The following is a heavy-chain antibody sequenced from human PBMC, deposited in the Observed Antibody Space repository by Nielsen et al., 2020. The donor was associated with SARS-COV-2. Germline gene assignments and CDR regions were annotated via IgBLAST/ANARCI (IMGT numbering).Heavy chain of an antibody. D-gene: IGHD6-19*01. CDR3: ARDVPFSGYSSGWDGDY. CDR1: GFTFDDYA. J-gene: IGHJ4*02. V-gene: IGHV3-9*01. CDR2: ISWNSGSI. Sequence: SLKISCAASGFTFDDYAMHWVRQAPGKGLEWVSGISWNSGSIGYADSVKGRFTISRDNAKNSLFLQMNSLRAEDTAVYYCARDVPFSGYSSGWDGDYWGQGTLVTVSS.